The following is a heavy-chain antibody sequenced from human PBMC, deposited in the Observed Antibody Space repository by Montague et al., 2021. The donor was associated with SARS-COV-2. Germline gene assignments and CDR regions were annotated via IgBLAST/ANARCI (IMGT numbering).Heavy chain of an antibody. D-gene: IGHD2-15*01. CDR2: IKSRTDGGTT. CDR1: GFAFRNAW. Sequence: SLRLSCAASGFAFRNAWMSWVRQAPGTGLEWVGRIKSRTDGGTTDHAAPVKGRFTISRDDSKNTLYLQMNSLKTEDTAVYYRTTAYCSGGRCTSFDPWGQGTLVTVSS. CDR3: TTAYCSGGRCTSFDP. V-gene: IGHV3-15*01. J-gene: IGHJ5*02.